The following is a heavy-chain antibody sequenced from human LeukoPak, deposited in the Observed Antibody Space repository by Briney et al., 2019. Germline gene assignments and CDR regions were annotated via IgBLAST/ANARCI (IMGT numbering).Heavy chain of an antibody. V-gene: IGHV4-39*01. J-gene: IGHJ4*02. D-gene: IGHD5-24*01. CDR3: ARLEMATPFDY. CDR2: IYYSGST. CDR1: GGSISSSSYY. Sequence: KPSETLSLTCTVSGGSISSSSYYWGWIRQPPGKGLEWIGSIYYSGSTYYNPSLKSRVTISVDTSKNQFSLKLSSVTAADTAVYYCARLEMATPFDYWGQGTLATVSS.